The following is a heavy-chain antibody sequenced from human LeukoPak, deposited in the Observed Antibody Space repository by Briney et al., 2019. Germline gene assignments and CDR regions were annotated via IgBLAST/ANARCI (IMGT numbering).Heavy chain of an antibody. J-gene: IGHJ4*02. CDR2: IYYSGST. CDR1: GGSISSSSYY. V-gene: IGHV4-39*07. D-gene: IGHD1-1*01. Sequence: SETLSLTCTVSGGSISSSSYYWGWIRQPPGKGLEWLGSIYYSGSTYYNPSLKSRVTISVDTSKNQFSLKLSSVTAADTAVYYCAGPGETGTTSDYWGQGTLVTVSS. CDR3: AGPGETGTTSDY.